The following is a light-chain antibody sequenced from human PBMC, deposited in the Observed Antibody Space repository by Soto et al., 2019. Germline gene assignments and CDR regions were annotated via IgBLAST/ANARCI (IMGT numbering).Light chain of an antibody. Sequence: EIVLTQSPATLSLSPGERATLSCRASQSIGSYLGWYQQKPGQAPRLLIYDVSNRATGIPARFSGSGSGTDFSLTISSLEPDDFAVCYCQHRSTCLWTFAQGTKV. CDR3: QHRSTCLWT. CDR1: QSIGSY. J-gene: IGKJ1*01. V-gene: IGKV3-11*01. CDR2: DVS.